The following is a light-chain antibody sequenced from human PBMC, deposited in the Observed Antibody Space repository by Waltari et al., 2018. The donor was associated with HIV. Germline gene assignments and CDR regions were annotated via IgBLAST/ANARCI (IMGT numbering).Light chain of an antibody. V-gene: IGKV1-6*01. J-gene: IGKJ4*01. Sequence: IQMTQSPYSLSASVGQRVTITCRASDDIKRYLAWYQQKPGKAPNLLISAASFLRSGNPSRFRGSASGTYFTLTISSLQTEDFATYYCLQDSSYPLTFGGGSKVEVK. CDR3: LQDSSYPLT. CDR2: AAS. CDR1: DDIKRY.